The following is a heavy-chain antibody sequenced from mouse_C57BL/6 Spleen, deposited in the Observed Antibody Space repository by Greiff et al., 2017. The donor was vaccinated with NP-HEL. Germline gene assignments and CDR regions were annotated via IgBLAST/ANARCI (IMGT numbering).Heavy chain of an antibody. Sequence: VHLVESGAELARPGASVKLSCKASGYTFTSYGISWVKQRTGQGLEWIGEIYPRSGNTYYNEKFKGKATLTADKSSSTAYMELRSLTSEDSAVYFCARPPDGYYDYWGQGTTLTVSS. CDR3: ARPPDGYYDY. J-gene: IGHJ2*01. D-gene: IGHD2-3*01. V-gene: IGHV1-81*01. CDR1: GYTFTSYG. CDR2: IYPRSGNT.